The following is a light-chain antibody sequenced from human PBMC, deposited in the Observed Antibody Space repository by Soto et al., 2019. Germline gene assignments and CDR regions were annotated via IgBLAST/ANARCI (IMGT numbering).Light chain of an antibody. CDR1: SSDFGGYNY. Sequence: QSALTQPASVSGSPGQSITISCTGTSSDFGGYNYFSWYQQHPGKAPKLMIYDVSNRPSGVSNRFSGSKSGNTASLTISGLQDEDEADYYCSAYTSSSTYVVFGGGTKLTVL. CDR3: SAYTSSSTYVV. CDR2: DVS. V-gene: IGLV2-14*01. J-gene: IGLJ2*01.